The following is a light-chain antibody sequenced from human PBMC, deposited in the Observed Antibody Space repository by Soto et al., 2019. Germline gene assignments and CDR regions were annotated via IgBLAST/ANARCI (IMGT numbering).Light chain of an antibody. CDR1: QTITTY. J-gene: IGKJ1*01. CDR3: QQNYKAPWT. V-gene: IGKV1-39*01. Sequence: DIQMTQSPSSLSASIGDRVTITCRASQTITTYLNWYQQRPGKAPNLLIYGTSSLQSGVPSRFSGGGSETDFTLTISSLQPDDFGTYYCQQNYKAPWTFGQGTKV. CDR2: GTS.